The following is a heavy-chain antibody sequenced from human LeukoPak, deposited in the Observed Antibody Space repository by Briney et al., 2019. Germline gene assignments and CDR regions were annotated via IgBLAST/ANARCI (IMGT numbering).Heavy chain of an antibody. CDR3: ATDHTDMYTGFDY. CDR2: INPSNGGT. Sequence: ASVKVSCKASGYTFTGYYMHWVRQAPGQGLEWMGKINPSNGGTNYAQKFQGRVTMTRDTSISTAYMELNSLRSDDMAVYYCATDHTDMYTGFDYWGQGTLVTVSS. V-gene: IGHV1-2*02. J-gene: IGHJ4*02. CDR1: GYTFTGYY. D-gene: IGHD5-18*01.